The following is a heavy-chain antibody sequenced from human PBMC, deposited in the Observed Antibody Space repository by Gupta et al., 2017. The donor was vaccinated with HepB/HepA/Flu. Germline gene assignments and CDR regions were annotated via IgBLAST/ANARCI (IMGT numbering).Heavy chain of an antibody. D-gene: IGHD5-18*01. CDR1: GFTFDDSA. CDR3: ARGLDTAMVFWNYRGTDV. CDR2: VSWNGRTI. J-gene: IGHJ6*02. V-gene: IGHV3-9*01. Sequence: EVQLVESGGGLVQPGWSLRLSCAASGFTFDDSAIHWVRLAPGKGLEWVSGVSWNGRTIGYADSVKGRFTISRDNAKNSVYLQMNSLRADDTALYYCARGLDTAMVFWNYRGTDVWGQGTTVTVSS.